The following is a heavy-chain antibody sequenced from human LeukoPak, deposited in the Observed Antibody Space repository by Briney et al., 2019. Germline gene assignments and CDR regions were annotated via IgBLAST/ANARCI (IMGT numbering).Heavy chain of an antibody. CDR1: GYTFTSYA. CDR2: INTNTGNP. V-gene: IGHV7-4-1*02. J-gene: IGHJ3*02. Sequence: ASVKVSCKASGYTFTSYAMNWVRQAPGQGLEWMGWINTNTGNPTYAQGFTGRFVFSLGTSVSTAYLQISSLKAEDTAVYYCASEGSYYYGSGSKRDAFDIWGQGTMVTVSS. CDR3: ASEGSYYYGSGSKRDAFDI. D-gene: IGHD3-10*01.